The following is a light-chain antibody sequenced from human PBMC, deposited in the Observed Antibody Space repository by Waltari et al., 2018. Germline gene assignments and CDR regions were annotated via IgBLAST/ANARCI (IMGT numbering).Light chain of an antibody. CDR3: QQYYSFPQT. J-gene: IGKJ2*01. Sequence: DIQLTQSPSFLSASVGDRVTITCRASQDISSYLAWYQQKPGKAPKLLIYAASTLQSGVPSRFSGSGSGTAFTLTISSLQSEDFATYYCQQYYSFPQTFGQGTKLEIK. CDR2: AAS. CDR1: QDISSY. V-gene: IGKV1-9*01.